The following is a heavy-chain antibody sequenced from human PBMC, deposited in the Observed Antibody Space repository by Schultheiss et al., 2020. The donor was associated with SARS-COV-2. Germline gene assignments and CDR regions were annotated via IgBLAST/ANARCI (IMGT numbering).Heavy chain of an antibody. Sequence: GGSLRLSCAASGFTFSSYSMNWVRQAPGKGLEWVSSISSSSSYIYYADSVKGRFTISRDNAKNSLYLQMNSLRAEDTAVYYCARALKGHWFDPWGQGTLVTVAS. V-gene: IGHV3-21*01. CDR1: GFTFSSYS. CDR3: ARALKGHWFDP. D-gene: IGHD3-16*01. J-gene: IGHJ5*02. CDR2: ISSSSSYI.